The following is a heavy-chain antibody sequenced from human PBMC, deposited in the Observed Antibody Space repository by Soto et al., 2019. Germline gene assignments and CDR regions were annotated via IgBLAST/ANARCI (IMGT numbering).Heavy chain of an antibody. CDR3: ARVAGAETTVTTYYYYGMDV. J-gene: IGHJ6*02. D-gene: IGHD4-17*01. V-gene: IGHV4-34*01. Sequence: SKTLSLTCAVYGGSFSGYYWSWIRQPPGKGLEWIGEINHSGSTNYNPSLKSRVTISVDTSKNQFSLKLSSVTAADTAVYYCARVAGAETTVTTYYYYGMDVWGQGTTVTVSS. CDR2: INHSGST. CDR1: GGSFSGYY.